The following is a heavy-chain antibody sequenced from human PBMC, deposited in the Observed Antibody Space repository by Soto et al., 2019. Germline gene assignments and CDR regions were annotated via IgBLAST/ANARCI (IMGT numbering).Heavy chain of an antibody. CDR3: ARSITMVRGVISEGLVSSYDYYGMDV. D-gene: IGHD3-10*01. CDR1: GYTFTGYY. V-gene: IGHV1-2*04. Sequence: ASVKVSCKASGYTFTGYYMHWVRQAPGQGLEWMGWINPNSGGTNYAQKFQGWVTMTRDTSISTAYMELSRLRSDDTAVYYCARSITMVRGVISEGLVSSYDYYGMDVWGQGTTVTVSS. J-gene: IGHJ6*02. CDR2: INPNSGGT.